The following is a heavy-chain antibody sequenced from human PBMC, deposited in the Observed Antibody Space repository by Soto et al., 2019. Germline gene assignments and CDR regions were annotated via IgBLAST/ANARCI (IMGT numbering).Heavy chain of an antibody. D-gene: IGHD7-27*01. CDR3: AYRLYAGWLTGSYYDY. CDR2: VYWDDDK. V-gene: IGHV2-5*02. J-gene: IGHJ4*02. Sequence: QITLKESGPTLVKPTQTLTLTCTFYGFSLSTSGAGVGWIRQPPPKALEWLAVVYWDDDKRYSPSLKSRLTITKDTSKNQVVLNMTNMDPVDTATYYCAYRLYAGWLTGSYYDYWGPGTLVTVSS. CDR1: GFSLSTSGAG.